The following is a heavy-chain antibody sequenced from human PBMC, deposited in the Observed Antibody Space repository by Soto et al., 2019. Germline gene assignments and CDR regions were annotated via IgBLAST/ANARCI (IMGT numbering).Heavy chain of an antibody. V-gene: IGHV4-39*01. CDR1: GASVTTDNY. Sequence: QLQLQESGPRLVRPSETLSLTCTVSGASVTTDNYWGWVRQTPGKGLEWIGGVHYTGRTYYSSTLKSRVTSSMDTSKNQLSLNLRSVTAADTAMYYCVKHELWLVRLTWGQGTRVTVSS. D-gene: IGHD6-19*01. CDR3: VKHELWLVRLT. CDR2: VHYTGRT. J-gene: IGHJ5*02.